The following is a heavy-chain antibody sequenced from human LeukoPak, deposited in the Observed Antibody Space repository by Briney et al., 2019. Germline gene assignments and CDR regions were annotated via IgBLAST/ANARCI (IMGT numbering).Heavy chain of an antibody. CDR2: ISGDGTET. J-gene: IGHJ4*02. Sequence: SGRSLRLSCTASGLIFRNYAMTWVRQAPRKGLEWVSTISGDGTETFYADSVKGRFTISRDNSKNTHYLQMSSLRAEDTGIYYCAKGGHYSFFDYWGQGTLVTVSS. D-gene: IGHD4-11*01. CDR1: GLIFRNYA. V-gene: IGHV3-23*01. CDR3: AKGGHYSFFDY.